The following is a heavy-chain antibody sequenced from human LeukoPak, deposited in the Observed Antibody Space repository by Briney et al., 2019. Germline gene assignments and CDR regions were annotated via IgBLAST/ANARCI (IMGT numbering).Heavy chain of an antibody. CDR2: IKSKTDGGTT. CDR3: TTDSPINYYGSGIGADY. V-gene: IGHV3-15*01. CDR1: GFTFSNAW. J-gene: IGHJ4*02. D-gene: IGHD3-10*01. Sequence: GGSLRLSCAASGFTFSNAWMSWVRQAPGKGLEWVGRIKSKTDGGTTDYAAPVKGRFTISRDDSKNTLYLQMNSLKTEDTAVYYCTTDSPINYYGSGIGADYWGQGTLVTVSS.